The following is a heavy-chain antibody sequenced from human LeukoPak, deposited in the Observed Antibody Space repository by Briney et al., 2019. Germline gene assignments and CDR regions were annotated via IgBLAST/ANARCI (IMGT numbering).Heavy chain of an antibody. CDR1: GFTFSSFA. D-gene: IGHD3-22*01. CDR2: ISASGAST. CDR3: ARPAYYYDSSGYPFDY. J-gene: IGHJ4*02. V-gene: IGHV3-23*01. Sequence: GGSLRLSCAASGFTFSSFAMSWVRQALGKGLEWVSEISASGASTYYADSVKGRFTISRDNSKNTLYLQMNSLRAEDTAVYYCARPAYYYDSSGYPFDYWGQGTLVTVSS.